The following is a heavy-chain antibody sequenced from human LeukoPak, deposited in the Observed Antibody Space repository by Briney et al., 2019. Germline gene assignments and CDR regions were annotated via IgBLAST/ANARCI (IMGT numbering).Heavy chain of an antibody. D-gene: IGHD2-2*01. J-gene: IGHJ4*02. CDR3: AREAASVYCSSTSCYEGEWYYFDY. V-gene: IGHV3-48*01. Sequence: GGSLRLSCAASGFTFSSYSMNWVRQAPGKGLEWVSYISSSSSTIYYADSVKGRFTVSRDNAKNSLYLQMNSLRAEDTAVYYCAREAASVYCSSTSCYEGEWYYFDYWGQGTLVTVSS. CDR1: GFTFSSYS. CDR2: ISSSSSTI.